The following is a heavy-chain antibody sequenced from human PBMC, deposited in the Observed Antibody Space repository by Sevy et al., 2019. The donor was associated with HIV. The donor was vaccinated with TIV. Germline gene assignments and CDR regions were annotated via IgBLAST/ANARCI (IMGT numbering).Heavy chain of an antibody. J-gene: IGHJ4*02. Sequence: GGSLRLSCAASGFDFSTYWMHWVRQAPGKGLVWVSRIMGDGSRRSHANSVKGRFTISRDNAKNTLYLQMNSLRAEDTALYFCARDPFGGYYFDHWGPGTLVTVSS. D-gene: IGHD3-16*01. CDR3: ARDPFGGYYFDH. V-gene: IGHV3-74*01. CDR2: IMGDGSRR. CDR1: GFDFSTYW.